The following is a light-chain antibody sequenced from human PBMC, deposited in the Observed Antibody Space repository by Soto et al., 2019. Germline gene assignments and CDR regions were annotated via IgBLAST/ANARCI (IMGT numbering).Light chain of an antibody. V-gene: IGKV1-5*03. CDR2: KTS. CDR1: QSISIW. Sequence: DIHMTQSPSTLSASVGDRVTITCRASQSISIWLAWYQQKPGKAPNLLIYKTSSLETGVPSRFSGTGSVTEFPLTISSLQPDDFATYYCQHWNDYSWTFGQGTKVEVK. J-gene: IGKJ1*01. CDR3: QHWNDYSWT.